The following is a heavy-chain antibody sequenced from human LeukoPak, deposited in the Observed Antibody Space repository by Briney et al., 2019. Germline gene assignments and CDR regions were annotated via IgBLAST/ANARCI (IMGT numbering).Heavy chain of an antibody. J-gene: IGHJ6*02. CDR2: ISGSGGST. CDR1: GFTFSSYA. CDR3: ARDVLAVAGTNSHYYGMDV. V-gene: IGHV3-23*01. D-gene: IGHD6-19*01. Sequence: PGGSLRLSCASSGFTFSSYAMSWVRQAPGKGLEWVSAISGSGGSTYYADSVKGRFTISRDNSKNTLYLQMNSLTAEDTAVYYCARDVLAVAGTNSHYYGMDVWGQGTTVTVSS.